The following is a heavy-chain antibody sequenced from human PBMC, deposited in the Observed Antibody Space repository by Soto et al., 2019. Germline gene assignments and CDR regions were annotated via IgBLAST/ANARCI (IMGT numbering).Heavy chain of an antibody. V-gene: IGHV3-9*01. D-gene: IGHD3-10*01. CDR2: FKWNSGDV. CDR3: AKDRSSGSPYYGMDF. J-gene: IGHJ6*02. CDR1: GFTFGEYA. Sequence: HPGGSLRLSCAASGFTFGEYAMHWVRQVPGKGLEWVSGFKWNSGDVGYADSVKGRFTISRDNARNSLYLQINILRPEDTAVYYCAKDRSSGSPYYGMDFWGQGTMVTVSS.